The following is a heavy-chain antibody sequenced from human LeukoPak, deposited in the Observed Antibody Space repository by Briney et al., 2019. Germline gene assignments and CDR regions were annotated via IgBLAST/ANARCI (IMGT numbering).Heavy chain of an antibody. V-gene: IGHV1-46*01. CDR1: GYSFTSYY. CDR2: INPSVGST. Sequence: ASVKVSCKASGYSFTSYYMHWVRQARGQGLEWMGMINPSVGSTSYAQKFLGRVTMTRDMSTTTAYMELSSLRYEDTAVYYCARGHFYDSSSGYHDTFDMWGQGTMVTVSS. J-gene: IGHJ3*02. CDR3: ARGHFYDSSSGYHDTFDM. D-gene: IGHD3-22*01.